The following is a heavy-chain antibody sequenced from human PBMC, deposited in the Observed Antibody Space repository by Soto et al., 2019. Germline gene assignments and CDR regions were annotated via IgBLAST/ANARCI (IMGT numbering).Heavy chain of an antibody. CDR1: EFTFTRYS. J-gene: IGHJ4*02. CDR2: ISSTTNYI. CDR3: ARESEDLTSNFDY. V-gene: IGHV3-21*06. Sequence: GSLRLSCAASEFTFTRYSMNWVRQAPGKGLEWVSSISSTTNYIYYGDSMKGRFTISRDNAKNSLYLEMNSLRAEDTAVHYCARESEDLTSNFDYWGQGTLVTVSS.